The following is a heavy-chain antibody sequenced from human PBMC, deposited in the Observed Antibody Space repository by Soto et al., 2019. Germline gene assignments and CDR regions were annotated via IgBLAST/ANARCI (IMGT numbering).Heavy chain of an antibody. CDR3: ARESKPRLGYYYIGLDF. CDR1: GDSITPFS. J-gene: IGHJ6*02. CDR2: SSLSGNT. V-gene: IGHV4-4*07. Sequence: SETLSLTCAVSGDSITPFSWSWFRQPAGGGLEWIGRSSLSGNTDYNPSLRSRLTMSFDTSKSQFSLRLTSVTAADTAVYYSARESKPRLGYYYIGLDFWGPGTTVTVSS. D-gene: IGHD3-10*01.